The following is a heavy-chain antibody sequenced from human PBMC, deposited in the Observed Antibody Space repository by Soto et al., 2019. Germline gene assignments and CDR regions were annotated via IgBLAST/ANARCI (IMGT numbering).Heavy chain of an antibody. Sequence: QVQLQQSEPGLVKPSQTLSLTCAISGDSVSSSSVTWNWIRQSPSRGLEWLGRTYYRSKWYNDYAESVKSRITINPDTSKNQFSPHLNSVTPEDTAVYYCVRLIGNSWLDFWGQGTRVTVSS. CDR1: GDSVSSSSVT. CDR2: TYYRSKWYN. D-gene: IGHD1-26*01. V-gene: IGHV6-1*01. CDR3: VRLIGNSWLDF. J-gene: IGHJ5*01.